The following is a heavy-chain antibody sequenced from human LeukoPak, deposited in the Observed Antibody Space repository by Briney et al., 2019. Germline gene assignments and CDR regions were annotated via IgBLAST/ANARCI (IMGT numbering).Heavy chain of an antibody. Sequence: YPGRSLRLSCAASGFTFSSYAMHWVRQAPGKGLEWVAIISYDGTNKFYADSVKGRFTISRDNSKNTVYLQMSSLRPEDTAVYYCAREGRNGTDVWGQGTTVTVSS. CDR3: AREGRNGTDV. J-gene: IGHJ6*02. D-gene: IGHD3-10*01. CDR1: GFTFSSYA. CDR2: ISYDGTNK. V-gene: IGHV3-30-3*01.